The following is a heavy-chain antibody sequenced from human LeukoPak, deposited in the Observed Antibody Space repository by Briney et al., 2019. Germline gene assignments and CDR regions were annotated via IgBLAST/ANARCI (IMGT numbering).Heavy chain of an antibody. CDR1: GYTFTSYG. CDR2: ISAYNGDT. D-gene: IGHD6-19*01. Sequence: GASVKVSCKASGYTFTSYGISWVRQAPGQGLEWMGWISAYNGDTNYAQKVQGRVTMTTHTSTSTAYLELRSLRSDDTAVYYCASQYSSGHFTYYFDYWGQGTLVTVSS. V-gene: IGHV1-18*01. J-gene: IGHJ4*02. CDR3: ASQYSSGHFTYYFDY.